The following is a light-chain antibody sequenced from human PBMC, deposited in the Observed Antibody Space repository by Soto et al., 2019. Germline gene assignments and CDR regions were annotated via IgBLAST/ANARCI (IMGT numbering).Light chain of an antibody. J-gene: IGKJ2*01. CDR3: QQYNNWPYT. Sequence: EIVMTQSPATLSVSPGERATLSCRASQSVRSNLAWYQQKPGQAPRLLIHDASTRATGIPARFSGSGSGTEFTLTISSLQSEDFAVYYCQQYNNWPYTFGQGTKLEIK. V-gene: IGKV3-15*01. CDR1: QSVRSN. CDR2: DAS.